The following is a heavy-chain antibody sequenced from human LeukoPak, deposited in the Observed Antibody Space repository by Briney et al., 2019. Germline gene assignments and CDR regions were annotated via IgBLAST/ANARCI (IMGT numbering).Heavy chain of an antibody. J-gene: IGHJ4*02. CDR2: ISGSGGST. CDR1: GFTFSSYA. D-gene: IGHD4-17*01. CDR3: ARDWPTTVVPPVGSFDS. V-gene: IGHV3-23*01. Sequence: GGSLRLSCAASGFTFSSYAMSWVRQAPGKGLEWVSAISGSGGSTYYADSVKGRFTISRDNSKNTLYLQMNSLRAEDTAVYYCARDWPTTVVPPVGSFDSWGQGTLVTISS.